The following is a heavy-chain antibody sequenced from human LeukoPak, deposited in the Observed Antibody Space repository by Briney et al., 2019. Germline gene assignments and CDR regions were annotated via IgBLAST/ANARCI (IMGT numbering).Heavy chain of an antibody. CDR1: GFTFDGYG. Sequence: GGSLRLSCEASGFTFDGYGMSWIRQAPGKGLEWVSSVSSNGGSTGYADSVKGRVTISRDNAKYSLYLQMSSLRAGDTALYYCARNGRRPEGFDIWGQGTMVTVSS. CDR3: ARNGRRPEGFDI. CDR2: VSSNGGST. J-gene: IGHJ3*02. V-gene: IGHV3-20*04. D-gene: IGHD1-1*01.